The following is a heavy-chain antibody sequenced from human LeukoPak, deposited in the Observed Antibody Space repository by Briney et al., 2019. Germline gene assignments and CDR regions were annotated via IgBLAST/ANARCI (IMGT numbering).Heavy chain of an antibody. CDR1: GFTFSDYY. CDR3: ARVYGSGSWFEYENNWFDP. Sequence: GGSLRLSCAASGFTFSDYYMSWVRQAPGKGLEWVSVIYSGGSTYYADSVKGRFTISRDNSKNTLYLQMNSLRAEDTAVYFCARVYGSGSWFEYENNWFDPWGQGTLVTVSS. J-gene: IGHJ5*02. D-gene: IGHD3-10*01. CDR2: IYSGGST. V-gene: IGHV3-53*01.